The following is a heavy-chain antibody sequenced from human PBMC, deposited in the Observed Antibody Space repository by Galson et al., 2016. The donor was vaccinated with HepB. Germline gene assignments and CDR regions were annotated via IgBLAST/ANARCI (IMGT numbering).Heavy chain of an antibody. J-gene: IGHJ4*02. Sequence: SLRLSCAASGLTFSRDGMHWVRQPPGKGLEWVAVIWSDGNTKFYADSVKGRFTISRDNSKNTLFLQMDSLETEDTAMYFCTRDAGSWSWLGDWGRGALVTVAS. CDR1: GLTFSRDG. CDR2: IWSDGNTK. CDR3: TRDAGSWSWLGD. V-gene: IGHV3-33*01. D-gene: IGHD1-26*01.